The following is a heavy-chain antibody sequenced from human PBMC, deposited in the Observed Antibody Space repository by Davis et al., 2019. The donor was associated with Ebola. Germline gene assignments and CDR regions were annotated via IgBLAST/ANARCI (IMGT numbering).Heavy chain of an antibody. Sequence: GGSLRLSCAASGFTFRTYSMNWVRQAPGKGLEWVSSISSSSSYIYYADSVKGRFTISRDNAKNSLYLQMNSLRAEDTAVYYCARDLAAVAGDYFDYWGQGTLVTVSS. CDR1: GFTFRTYS. V-gene: IGHV3-21*01. CDR3: ARDLAAVAGDYFDY. CDR2: ISSSSSYI. J-gene: IGHJ4*02. D-gene: IGHD6-19*01.